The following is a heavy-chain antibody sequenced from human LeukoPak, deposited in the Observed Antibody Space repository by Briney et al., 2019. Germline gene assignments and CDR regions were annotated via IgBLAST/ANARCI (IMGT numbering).Heavy chain of an antibody. CDR2: IKQDGSQK. J-gene: IGHJ4*02. Sequence: PGGSLRLSCAASGFTFSNYWMGWVRQAPGKGLEWLANIKQDGSQKNYVDSVKGRFTISRDNAKNSLYLQMNSLRAEDTAVYYCASDNWNNFDSWGQGTLVTVSS. V-gene: IGHV3-7*01. D-gene: IGHD1-20*01. CDR3: ASDNWNNFDS. CDR1: GFTFSNYW.